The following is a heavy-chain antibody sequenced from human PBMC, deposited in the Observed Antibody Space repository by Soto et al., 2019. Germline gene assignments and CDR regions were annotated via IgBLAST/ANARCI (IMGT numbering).Heavy chain of an antibody. CDR3: ARDNWNSRLDYGMDV. Sequence: QVQLVESGGGLVKPGVSLRLSCAASGFTFSDYYMSWIRQAPGKGLEWVSYISSSGSTIYYAASVKGRFTISSDNAKNSLYLQMTSLRAEDPSVYYCARDNWNSRLDYGMDVWGQGTTVTVSS. CDR1: GFTFSDYY. D-gene: IGHD1-20*01. J-gene: IGHJ6*02. CDR2: ISSSGSTI. V-gene: IGHV3-11*01.